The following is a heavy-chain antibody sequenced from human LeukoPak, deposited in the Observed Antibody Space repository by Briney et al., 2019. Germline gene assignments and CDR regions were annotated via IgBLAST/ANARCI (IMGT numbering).Heavy chain of an antibody. CDR1: GYSFTSYW. CDR2: IYPGDSDT. D-gene: IGHD3-3*01. Sequence: GESLEISCKGSGYSFTSYWIGWVRQMPGKGLEWMGIIYPGDSDTRYSPSFQGLVTISADKSISTAYLQWSSLKASDTAMYYCARRDDFWSGNDDYWGQGTLVTVSS. V-gene: IGHV5-51*01. J-gene: IGHJ4*02. CDR3: ARRDDFWSGNDDY.